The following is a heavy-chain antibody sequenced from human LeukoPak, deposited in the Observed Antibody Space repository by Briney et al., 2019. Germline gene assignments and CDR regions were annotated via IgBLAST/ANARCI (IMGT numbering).Heavy chain of an antibody. CDR3: ARGKTSYDFWSGYYVAFDI. CDR1: GGSFSGYY. J-gene: IGHJ3*02. Sequence: SETLSLTCAVYGGSFSGYYWSWIRQPPGKGLEWIGEINHSGSTNYNPSLKSRVIISVDTSKNQFSLKLSSVTAADTAVYYCARGKTSYDFWSGYYVAFDIWGQGTMVTVSS. V-gene: IGHV4-34*01. CDR2: INHSGST. D-gene: IGHD3-3*01.